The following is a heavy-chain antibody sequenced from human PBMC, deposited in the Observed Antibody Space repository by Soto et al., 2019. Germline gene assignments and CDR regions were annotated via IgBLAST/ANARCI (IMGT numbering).Heavy chain of an antibody. CDR3: ARQNGSPGSYFRMDV. D-gene: IGHD2-8*01. J-gene: IGHJ6*02. Sequence: XESLKISCKGSGYSFSSYWINWVRQMPGKGLEWMGIIYPGDSDTRYSPSFQGQVTISADKSISTAYLQWRSLKASDTAMYYCARQNGSPGSYFRMDVCGQGNTVTVSS. CDR1: GYSFSSYW. V-gene: IGHV5-51*01. CDR2: IYPGDSDT.